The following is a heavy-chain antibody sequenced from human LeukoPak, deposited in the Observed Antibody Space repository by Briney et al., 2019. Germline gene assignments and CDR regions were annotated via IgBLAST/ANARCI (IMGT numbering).Heavy chain of an antibody. V-gene: IGHV3-21*01. CDR1: GLTFSSYS. D-gene: IGHD3-22*01. Sequence: GGSLRLSCAASGLTFSSYSMNWVRQAPGKGLEWVSSISSSSSYIYYADSVKGRFTISRDNAKNSLYLQMNSLRAEDTAVYYCAITSSGYYPSGWGQGTLVTVSS. J-gene: IGHJ4*02. CDR2: ISSSSSYI. CDR3: AITSSGYYPSG.